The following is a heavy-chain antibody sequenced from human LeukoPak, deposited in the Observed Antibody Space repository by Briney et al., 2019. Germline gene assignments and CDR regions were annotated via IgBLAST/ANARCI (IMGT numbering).Heavy chain of an antibody. D-gene: IGHD3-10*01. J-gene: IGHJ4*02. Sequence: GGSLRLSCAASGFTFSSYSMNWVRQAPGKGLEWVSSISSSSSYIYYADSVKGRFTISRDNAKNSLYLQMNSLRAEDTAVYYCARVGTYGSGSYLSWLDYWGQGTLVTVSS. V-gene: IGHV3-21*04. CDR1: GFTFSSYS. CDR2: ISSSSSYI. CDR3: ARVGTYGSGSYLSWLDY.